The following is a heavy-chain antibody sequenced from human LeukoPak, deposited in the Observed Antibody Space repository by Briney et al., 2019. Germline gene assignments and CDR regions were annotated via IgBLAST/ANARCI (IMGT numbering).Heavy chain of an antibody. CDR1: GASISSYY. CDR2: IYYSGST. D-gene: IGHD4-11*01. V-gene: IGHV4-59*12. CDR3: ARDRGYSNYVADY. J-gene: IGHJ4*02. Sequence: SETLSLTCTVSGASISSYYWSWIRQPPGKGLEWIGYIYYSGSTNYNPSLKSRVTISVDMSKNQFSLNLNSVTAADTAVYYCARDRGYSNYVADYWGQGTLVTVSS.